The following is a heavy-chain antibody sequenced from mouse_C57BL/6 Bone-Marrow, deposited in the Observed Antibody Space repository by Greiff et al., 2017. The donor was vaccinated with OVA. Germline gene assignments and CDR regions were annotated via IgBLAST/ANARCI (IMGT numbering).Heavy chain of an antibody. CDR3: TSHYGSSRDY. CDR2: IDPETGGT. D-gene: IGHD1-1*01. CDR1: GYTFTDYE. V-gene: IGHV1-15*01. Sequence: VQLQQSGAELVRPGASVTLSCKASGYTFTDYEMHWVKPTPVHGLEWIGAIDPETGGTAYNQKFKGKAILTADKSSSTAYMELRSLTSEDSAVYYCTSHYGSSRDYWGQGTTLTVSS. J-gene: IGHJ2*01.